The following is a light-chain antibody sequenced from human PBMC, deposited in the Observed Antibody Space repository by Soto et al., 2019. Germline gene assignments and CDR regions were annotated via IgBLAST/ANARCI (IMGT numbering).Light chain of an antibody. CDR1: SSDVGGHKY. CDR2: EVS. V-gene: IGLV2-8*01. Sequence: QSALTQPPSASGSLGHSVTISCTGTSSDVGGHKYVSWYQHHPGKAPKLILYEVSQRPSGVPHRFSGSKSDNTASLTVSGLQAEDEADYYCSSYGGSTNFVMFGGGTKLNVL. J-gene: IGLJ3*02. CDR3: SSYGGSTNFVM.